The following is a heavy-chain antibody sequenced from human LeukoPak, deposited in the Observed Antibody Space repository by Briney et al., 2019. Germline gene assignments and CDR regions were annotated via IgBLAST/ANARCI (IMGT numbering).Heavy chain of an antibody. D-gene: IGHD3-9*01. CDR2: TNHSGST. Sequence: SGTLSLTCAVSGGSISSSNWWSWVRQPPGKGLEWIGETNHSGSTNYNPSLKSRVTISVDTSKNQFSLKLSSVTAADTAVYYCASGSRYFDWLGPPDYWGQGTLVTVSS. CDR1: GGSISSSNW. J-gene: IGHJ4*02. V-gene: IGHV4-4*02. CDR3: ASGSRYFDWLGPPDY.